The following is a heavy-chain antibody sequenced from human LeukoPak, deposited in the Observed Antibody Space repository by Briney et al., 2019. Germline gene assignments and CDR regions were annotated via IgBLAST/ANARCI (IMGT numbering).Heavy chain of an antibody. Sequence: PGGSLRLSCAASGFTFSYYSMNWVRQAPGKGLEWVSSISAGPSIIYYADSVKGRFAISRDNAKNSLYLQMNSLRAEDTAVYYCARTNEGIVGSCFDYWGQGTLVTVSS. CDR2: ISAGPSII. CDR3: ARTNEGIVGSCFDY. J-gene: IGHJ4*02. V-gene: IGHV3-21*01. D-gene: IGHD1-26*01. CDR1: GFTFSYYS.